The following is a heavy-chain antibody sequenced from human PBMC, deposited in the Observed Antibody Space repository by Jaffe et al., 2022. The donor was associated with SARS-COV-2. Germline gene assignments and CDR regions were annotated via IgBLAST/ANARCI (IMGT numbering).Heavy chain of an antibody. CDR1: GFTFSGSA. V-gene: IGHV3-73*01. CDR3: TRRGYDSSGYSADY. J-gene: IGHJ4*02. Sequence: EVQLVESGGGLVQPGGSLKLSCAASGFTFSGSAMHWVRQASGKGLEWVGRIRSKANSYATAYAASVKGRFTISRDDSKNTAYLQMNSLKTEDTAVYYCTRRGYDSSGYSADYWGQGTLVTVSS. D-gene: IGHD3-22*01. CDR2: IRSKANSYAT.